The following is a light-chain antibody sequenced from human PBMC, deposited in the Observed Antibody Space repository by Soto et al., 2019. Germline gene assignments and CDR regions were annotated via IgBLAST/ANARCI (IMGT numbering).Light chain of an antibody. V-gene: IGLV1-40*01. J-gene: IGLJ1*01. CDR3: QSYDSSVSGSPV. Sequence: QSVLTQPPSVSGAPGQRVTISCTGSSSNIGAGYDVHWYQQLPGTAPKLLIYGNSNRPSGVPDRFSGSKSGTSASLAITGLQAEDEADYYCQSYDSSVSGSPVFGTGTKLNV. CDR1: SSNIGAGYD. CDR2: GNS.